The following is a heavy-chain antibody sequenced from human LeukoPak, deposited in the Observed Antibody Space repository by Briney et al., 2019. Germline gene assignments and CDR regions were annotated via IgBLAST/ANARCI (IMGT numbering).Heavy chain of an antibody. D-gene: IGHD3-10*01. Sequence: SETLSLTCSVSGDSITGYYWSWIRQPPGKGLEWIGEINHSGSTNYNPSLKSRVTISVDTSKNQFSLKLSSVTAADTAVYYCARRGPYFDYWGQGILVTVSS. CDR2: INHSGST. J-gene: IGHJ4*02. CDR3: ARRGPYFDY. CDR1: GDSITGYY. V-gene: IGHV4-34*01.